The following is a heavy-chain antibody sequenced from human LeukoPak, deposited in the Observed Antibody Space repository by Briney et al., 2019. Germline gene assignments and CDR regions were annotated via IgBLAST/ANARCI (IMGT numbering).Heavy chain of an antibody. Sequence: GGSLRLSCVASGFTFSRYWMHWVRQAPGKGLVWISRINPEETTTSYADSVRGRFTISRDNAKNTLYLEMNSLRTEDTAVYYCARGGLEPVDYWGQGSLVTVSS. D-gene: IGHD1-14*01. V-gene: IGHV3-74*01. CDR3: ARGGLEPVDY. CDR2: INPEETTT. J-gene: IGHJ4*02. CDR1: GFTFSRYW.